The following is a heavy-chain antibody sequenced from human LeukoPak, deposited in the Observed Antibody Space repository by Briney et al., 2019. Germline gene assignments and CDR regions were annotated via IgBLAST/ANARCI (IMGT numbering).Heavy chain of an antibody. CDR3: ARAGGSPPYYFDY. CDR1: GFSISSYY. V-gene: IGHV4-59*01. CDR2: IYYSGST. J-gene: IGHJ4*02. Sequence: SETLSLTCTVSGFSISSYYLTWIRQPPGKALEWIGNIYYSGSTNYNPSLKSRVTMSVDTSKNHFSLKLSSVTAADTAVYYCARAGGSPPYYFDYWGQGTLVTVSS. D-gene: IGHD3-10*01.